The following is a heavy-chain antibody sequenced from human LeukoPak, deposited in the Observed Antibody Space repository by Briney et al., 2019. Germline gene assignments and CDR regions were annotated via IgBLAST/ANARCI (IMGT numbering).Heavy chain of an antibody. CDR1: GYSFTSYW. Sequence: GESLKISCQGSGYSFTSYWIGWVRQMPGKGLEWMGIIYPGDSDTRYSPSFQGQVTISADKSISTAYLQWSSLKASDTAMYYCARHSYDSSGHWDAFDIWGQGTMVTVSS. J-gene: IGHJ3*02. D-gene: IGHD3-22*01. CDR2: IYPGDSDT. CDR3: ARHSYDSSGHWDAFDI. V-gene: IGHV5-51*01.